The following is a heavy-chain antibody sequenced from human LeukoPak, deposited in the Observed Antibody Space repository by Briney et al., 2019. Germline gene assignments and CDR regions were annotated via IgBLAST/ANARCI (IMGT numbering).Heavy chain of an antibody. J-gene: IGHJ2*01. D-gene: IGHD5-24*01. CDR1: GGSFSGYY. Sequence: SETLSLTCAVYGGSFSGYYWSWIRQPPGKGLEWIGEINHSGSTNYNPSLKSRVTISVDTSKNQFSLKLSSVTAADTAVYYCARGIRDGYSNYWYSDLWGRGTLVTVSS. V-gene: IGHV4-34*01. CDR2: INHSGST. CDR3: ARGIRDGYSNYWYSDL.